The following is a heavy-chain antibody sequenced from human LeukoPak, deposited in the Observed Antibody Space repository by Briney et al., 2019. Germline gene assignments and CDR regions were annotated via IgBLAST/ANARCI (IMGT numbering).Heavy chain of an antibody. V-gene: IGHV3-7*01. Sequence: GGSLRLSCAASGFTFSSSWMNWVRQAPGKGLVWVANIKQDGSETYYVDSVKGRFTISRDNARNSLYLQVSSLRVEDTAVYYCARGGLDGWIHLWPSSHFDYWGQGTLVTVSS. J-gene: IGHJ4*02. D-gene: IGHD5-18*01. CDR2: IKQDGSET. CDR1: GFTFSSSW. CDR3: ARGGLDGWIHLWPSSHFDY.